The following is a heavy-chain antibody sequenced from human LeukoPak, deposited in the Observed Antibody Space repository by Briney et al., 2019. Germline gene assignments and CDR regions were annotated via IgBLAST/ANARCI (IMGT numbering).Heavy chain of an antibody. CDR1: GFTFSSYS. Sequence: GGSLRLSCAASGFTFSSYSMNWVRQAPGKGLGWVSSISSSSSYIYYADSVKGRFTISRDNAKNSLYLQMNSLRAEDTAVYYCARGTFDGFDPWGQGTLVTVSS. D-gene: IGHD3-16*01. CDR3: ARGTFDGFDP. J-gene: IGHJ5*02. V-gene: IGHV3-21*01. CDR2: ISSSSSYI.